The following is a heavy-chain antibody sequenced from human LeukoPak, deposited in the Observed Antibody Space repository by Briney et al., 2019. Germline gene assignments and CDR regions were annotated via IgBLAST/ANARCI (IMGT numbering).Heavy chain of an antibody. Sequence: GGSLRLSCAASGITVSTNYMSWVRQAPGKGLEWVSIIYSGGATFYADSVKGRFTISRDNSKNTLYLQMNSLRAEDTAVYYCARAKGSYSFDYWGQGTLVTVSS. J-gene: IGHJ4*02. CDR2: IYSGGAT. CDR3: ARAKGSYSFDY. V-gene: IGHV3-53*01. D-gene: IGHD3-10*01. CDR1: GITVSTNY.